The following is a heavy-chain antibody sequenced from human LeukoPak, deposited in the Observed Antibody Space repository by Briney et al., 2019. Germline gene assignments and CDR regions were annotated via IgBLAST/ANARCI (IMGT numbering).Heavy chain of an antibody. CDR1: GFTFSSYS. D-gene: IGHD2-2*01. CDR3: ARDASVYCSGTGCLYFDY. CDR2: ISSSSSYT. J-gene: IGHJ4*02. V-gene: IGHV3-21*01. Sequence: GGSLRLSCAASGFTFSSYSMNWVRQAPGKGLEWVSSISSSSSYTYYADSVKGRFTISRDNAKNSLYLQMNSLRAEDTAVYYCARDASVYCSGTGCLYFDYWGLGTLVTVSS.